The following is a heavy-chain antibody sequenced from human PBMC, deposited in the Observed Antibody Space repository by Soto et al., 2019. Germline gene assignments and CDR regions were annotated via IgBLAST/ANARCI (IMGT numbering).Heavy chain of an antibody. CDR3: AREGSSSSWYSAFDI. CDR2: ISSSGGTI. Sequence: GGSLRLSCAASGFTFSDYYMSWIRQAPGKGLEWVSYISSSGGTIYYADSVKGRFTISRDNAKNTLYLQMNSLRAEDTAVYYCAREGSSSSWYSAFDIWGQGTMVTVSS. J-gene: IGHJ3*02. V-gene: IGHV3-11*01. CDR1: GFTFSDYY. D-gene: IGHD6-13*01.